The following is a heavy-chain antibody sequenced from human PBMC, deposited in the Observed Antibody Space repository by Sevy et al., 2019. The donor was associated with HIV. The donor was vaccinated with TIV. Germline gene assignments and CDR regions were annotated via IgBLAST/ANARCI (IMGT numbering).Heavy chain of an antibody. Sequence: GGSLRLSCAASGFTFSSYGMHWVRQAPGKGLEWVAVISYDGSNKYYADSVKGRFTISRDNSKNTLYLQMNSLRAEDTAVYYCAKGPMSSGWAYYFHYGMDVWGQGTTVTVSS. V-gene: IGHV3-30*18. CDR1: GFTFSSYG. CDR3: AKGPMSSGWAYYFHYGMDV. J-gene: IGHJ6*02. D-gene: IGHD6-19*01. CDR2: ISYDGSNK.